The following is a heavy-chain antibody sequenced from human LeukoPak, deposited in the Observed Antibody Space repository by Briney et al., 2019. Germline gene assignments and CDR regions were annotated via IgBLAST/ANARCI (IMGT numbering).Heavy chain of an antibody. Sequence: GGSLRLSCVASGFTFSSYGMHWVRQAPGKGLEWVAFIRYDGSSKYYADSVKGRFTISRDNSKNTLYLQMNSLRAEDTAVYYCANPSDCSSTSCYYQGDYWGQGTLVTVSS. J-gene: IGHJ4*02. V-gene: IGHV3-30*02. CDR3: ANPSDCSSTSCYYQGDY. CDR2: IRYDGSSK. CDR1: GFTFSSYG. D-gene: IGHD2-2*01.